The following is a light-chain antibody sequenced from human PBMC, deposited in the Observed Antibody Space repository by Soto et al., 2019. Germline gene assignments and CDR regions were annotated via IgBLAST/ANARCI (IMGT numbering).Light chain of an antibody. CDR1: SSDFGSYNY. V-gene: IGLV2-14*01. CDR2: EVS. CDR3: SSYVGNNNHHA. J-gene: IGLJ1*01. Sequence: QSVLTQPASVSGSPGQSITISCIGISSDFGSYNYVSWYQHHPGKAPKLVISEVSNRPSGVSYRFSGSKSGNTASLTISGLQAEDEADYYCSSYVGNNNHHAFGTGTKVTVL.